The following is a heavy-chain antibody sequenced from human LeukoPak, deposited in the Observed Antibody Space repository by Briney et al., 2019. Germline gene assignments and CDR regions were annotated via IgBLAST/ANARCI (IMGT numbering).Heavy chain of an antibody. CDR3: ARYDYSYYWAFDN. D-gene: IGHD4-11*01. CDR1: GGSITSYY. Sequence: PSETLSLTCTVSGGSITSYYWSWIRQPPGKGLEWLGYNYYNQNINYNPSLKSRVTISVETSKNQFSLKLRYVTAADTAVYYCARYDYSYYWAFDNWGQGTLVTVSS. V-gene: IGHV4-59*08. J-gene: IGHJ4*02. CDR2: NYYNQNI.